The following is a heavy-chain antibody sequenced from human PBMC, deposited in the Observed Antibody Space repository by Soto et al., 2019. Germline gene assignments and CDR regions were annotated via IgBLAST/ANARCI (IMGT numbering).Heavy chain of an antibody. CDR1: GGSISSSSYY. V-gene: IGHV4-39*01. CDR3: ARLREVTGGYYFDY. Sequence: SETLSLTCTVSGGSISSSSYYWGWIRQPPGKGLEWIGSIYYSGSTYYNPSLKSRVTISVDTSKNQFSLKLSSVTAADTAVYYCARLREVTGGYYFDYWGQGTLVTVSS. J-gene: IGHJ4*02. CDR2: IYYSGST. D-gene: IGHD7-27*01.